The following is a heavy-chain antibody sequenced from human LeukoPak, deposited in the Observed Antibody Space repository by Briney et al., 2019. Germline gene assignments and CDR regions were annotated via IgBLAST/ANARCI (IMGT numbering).Heavy chain of an antibody. CDR1: GFTLGIFA. V-gene: IGHV3-23*01. D-gene: IGHD3-10*01. J-gene: IGHJ4*01. CDR3: AKMTDARGRYGSVSH. CDR2: ITDSGVST. Sequence: PGGSLRLSCAASGFTLGIFAMSWVRQAPGEGREWVSNITDSGVSTFYADSLSGRFTITRDNSKSTVYLQMKSVRAADTATYCCAKMTDARGRYGSVSHWGQGTLVGVSS.